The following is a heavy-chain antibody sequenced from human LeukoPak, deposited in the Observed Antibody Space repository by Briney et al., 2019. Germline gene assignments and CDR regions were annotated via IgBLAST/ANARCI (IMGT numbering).Heavy chain of an antibody. CDR3: ARELVATTSDAFDI. V-gene: IGHV4-59*01. CDR1: GGSISRYY. CDR2: IYYSGST. Sequence: SETLSLTCTVSGGSISRYYWSWIRQPPGKGLEWIGYIYYSGSTNYNPSLKSRVTISVDTSKNQFSLKLSSVTAADTAVYYCARELVATTSDAFDIWGQGTMVTVSS. J-gene: IGHJ3*02. D-gene: IGHD5-12*01.